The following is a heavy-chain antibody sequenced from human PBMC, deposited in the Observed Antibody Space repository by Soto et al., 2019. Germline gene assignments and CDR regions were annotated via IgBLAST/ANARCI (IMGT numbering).Heavy chain of an antibody. CDR2: ISWNGGGK. J-gene: IGHJ6*03. Sequence: EVQLVESGGGLVQPGRSLRLSCEVSGFTFGDFGMHWVRQAPGKGLEWVSGISWNGGGKGYADSVKGRFTITRDNSKNSLDLHMNRLRAEDSALYYCAKDTSYFSAGTCQRDFFDMDGWGNGTTVTVSS. V-gene: IGHV3-9*01. CDR3: AKDTSYFSAGTCQRDFFDMDG. D-gene: IGHD2-15*01. CDR1: GFTFGDFG.